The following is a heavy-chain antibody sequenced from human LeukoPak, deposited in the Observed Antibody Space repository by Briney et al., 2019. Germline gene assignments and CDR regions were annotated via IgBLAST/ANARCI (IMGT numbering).Heavy chain of an antibody. CDR2: IRGSGGNT. V-gene: IGHV3-23*01. D-gene: IGHD3-9*01. J-gene: IGHJ4*02. CDR1: GFTFTSYA. CDR3: AKVLRYFDPFDY. Sequence: PGGSLRLSCAASGFTFTSYAMSWVRQAPGKGLEWVSSIRGSGGNTYYADSVKGRFTISRDNPKNTVYLQMNSLRPEDTAVYYCAKVLRYFDPFDYWGQGTLVTVSS.